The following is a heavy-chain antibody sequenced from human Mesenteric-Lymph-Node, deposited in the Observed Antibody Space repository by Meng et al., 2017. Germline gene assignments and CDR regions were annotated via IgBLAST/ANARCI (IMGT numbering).Heavy chain of an antibody. V-gene: IGHV4-34*01. J-gene: IGHJ4*02. D-gene: IGHD2-2*01. Sequence: QVQLQQGGAGLLKPSETLSLTCAVYGGSFSGYYWSWIRQPPGKGLEWIGEINHSGSTNYNPSLKSRVTISVDTSKNQFSLKLSSVTAADTAVYYCARTIGGADIVVVPAAYYFDYWGQGTLVTVSS. CDR3: ARTIGGADIVVVPAAYYFDY. CDR2: INHSGST. CDR1: GGSFSGYY.